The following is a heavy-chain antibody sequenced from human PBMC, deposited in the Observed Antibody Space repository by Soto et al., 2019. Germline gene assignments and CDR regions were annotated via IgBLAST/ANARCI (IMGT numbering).Heavy chain of an antibody. CDR2: IYKSATT. V-gene: IGHV4-30-4*01. J-gene: IGHJ5*01. CDR3: ARGRYCLTGRCFPNWFDS. CDR1: GDSISTVDYF. Sequence: TLSLTCSVSGDSISTVDYFWSWVRQPPGQALEYIGYIYKSATTYYNPSFESRVAISLDTSKSQFSLNVTSLTAADTAVYFCARGRYCLTGRCFPNWFDSWGQGTLVTVSS. D-gene: IGHD2-15*01.